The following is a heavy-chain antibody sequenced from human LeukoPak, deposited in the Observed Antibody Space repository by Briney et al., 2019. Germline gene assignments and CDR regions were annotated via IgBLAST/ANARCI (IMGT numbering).Heavy chain of an antibody. J-gene: IGHJ2*01. D-gene: IGHD4-23*01. CDR1: GGSISSSY. CDR3: ASMTTVGGPWYFDL. Sequence: SSETLSLTCTVSGGSISSSYWSWIRQPPGKRLEWIGYTYSSGTTNYNPSLKSRVTISVDTSKNQFSLKLSSVTAADTAVYYCASMTTVGGPWYFDLWGRGTLVTVSS. V-gene: IGHV4-59*01. CDR2: TYSSGTT.